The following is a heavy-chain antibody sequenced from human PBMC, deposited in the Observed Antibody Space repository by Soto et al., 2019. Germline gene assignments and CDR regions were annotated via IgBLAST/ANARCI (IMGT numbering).Heavy chain of an antibody. CDR2: ISAYNGNT. J-gene: IGHJ6*03. CDR1: GYTFTSYG. Sequence: QVQLVQSGAEVKKPGASVKVSCKASGYTFTSYGISWVRQAPGQGLEWMGWISAYNGNTNYAQKLQGRVTMTTDTSTSTAYMELRSLSSDDTAVYYCARSLPCAERYYYYYMDVWGKASTVTVSS. V-gene: IGHV1-18*01. CDR3: ARSLPCAERYYYYYMDV. D-gene: IGHD3-10*01.